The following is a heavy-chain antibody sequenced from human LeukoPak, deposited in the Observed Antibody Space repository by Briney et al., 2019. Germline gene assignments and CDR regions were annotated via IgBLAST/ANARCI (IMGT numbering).Heavy chain of an antibody. CDR2: IYYSGST. Sequence: KPSETLSLTCTVSGDSISTSNSYWGWIRQPPGKGLEWIGSIYYSGSTYYNPSLKSRVTISVDTSKNQFSLKLSSVTAADTAVYCARHRGYCSGGSCTTWYFDYWGQGTLVTVSS. V-gene: IGHV4-39*01. D-gene: IGHD2-15*01. J-gene: IGHJ4*02. CDR1: GDSISTSNSY. CDR3: ARHRGYCSGGSCTTWYFDY.